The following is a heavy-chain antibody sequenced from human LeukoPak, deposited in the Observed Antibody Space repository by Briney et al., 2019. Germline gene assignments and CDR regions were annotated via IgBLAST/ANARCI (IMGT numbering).Heavy chain of an antibody. CDR2: IRSKANSYAT. CDR3: ARVAQKLERIAVAGTSEWRANWYFDL. D-gene: IGHD6-19*01. CDR1: GFTFSGSA. Sequence: PGGSLRLSCAASGFTFSGSAMHWVRQASGKGLEWVGRIRSKANSYATAYAASVKGRFTISRDDSKNTAYLQMNSLKTEDTAVYYCARVAQKLERIAVAGTSEWRANWYFDLWGRGTLVTVSS. V-gene: IGHV3-73*01. J-gene: IGHJ2*01.